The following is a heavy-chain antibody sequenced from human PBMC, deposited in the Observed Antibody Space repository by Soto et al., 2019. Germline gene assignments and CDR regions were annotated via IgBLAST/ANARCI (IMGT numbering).Heavy chain of an antibody. D-gene: IGHD5-12*01. V-gene: IGHV1-69*13. Sequence: GASVKVSCKASGGTFSSYAISWVRQAPGQGLEWMGGIIPIFGTANYAQKFQGRVTITADESTSTAYMELSSLRSEDTAVYYCARDARVGPVVEMATIRDVNFGYWGQGTLVTVSS. CDR1: GGTFSSYA. J-gene: IGHJ4*02. CDR2: IIPIFGTA. CDR3: ARDARVGPVVEMATIRDVNFGY.